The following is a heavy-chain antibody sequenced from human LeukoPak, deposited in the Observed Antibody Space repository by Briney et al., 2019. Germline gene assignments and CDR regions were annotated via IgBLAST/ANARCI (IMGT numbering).Heavy chain of an antibody. CDR3: LPDYGDGFHI. Sequence: GGSLRLSCAASGFTVSSNYMSWVRQAPGKGLEWVSSISSSGGSTYYADSVKGRFTISRDNSKNTLYLQMDSLRAEDTAVYYCLPDYGDGFHIWGHGTMVTVSS. V-gene: IGHV3-23*01. CDR2: ISSSGGST. J-gene: IGHJ3*02. CDR1: GFTVSSNY. D-gene: IGHD4-17*01.